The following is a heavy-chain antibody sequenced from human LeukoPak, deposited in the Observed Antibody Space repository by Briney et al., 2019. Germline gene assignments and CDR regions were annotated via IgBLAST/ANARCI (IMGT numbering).Heavy chain of an antibody. CDR1: GFTFSSYS. D-gene: IGHD3-10*01. CDR3: ARGNPFSGSYGGDY. V-gene: IGHV3-48*01. Sequence: GGSLRLSCAASGFTFSSYSMNWVRQAPGKGLEWVSYISSSRSTIYYADSAKGRFTISRDNAKNSLYLQMSSLRAEDTAVYYCARGNPFSGSYGGDYWGQGTLVTVSS. CDR2: ISSSRSTI. J-gene: IGHJ4*02.